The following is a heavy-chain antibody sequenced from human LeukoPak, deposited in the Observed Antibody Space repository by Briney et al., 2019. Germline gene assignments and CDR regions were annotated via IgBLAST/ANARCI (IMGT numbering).Heavy chain of an antibody. D-gene: IGHD1-1*01. J-gene: IGHJ5*02. Sequence: GGSLRLSCAASGFTFSSYSMNWVRQAPGKGLEWVSSISSSSSYIYYADSVKGRFTISRDNAKNSLYLQMNSLRAEDTAVYYCAREGWTGTTGRSFDPWGQGTLVTVSS. CDR3: AREGWTGTTGRSFDP. V-gene: IGHV3-21*01. CDR2: ISSSSSYI. CDR1: GFTFSSYS.